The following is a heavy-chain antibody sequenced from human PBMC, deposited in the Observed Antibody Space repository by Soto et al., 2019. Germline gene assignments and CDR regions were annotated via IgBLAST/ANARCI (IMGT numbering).Heavy chain of an antibody. Sequence: GGSLRLSCAASGFTFSNYSMNWVHQAPGKGLVWISYISTRSGTIYYADSVKGRFTISRDNAQNSLYLQMNSLRDDDTAVYYCARGGYWLFSASDYWGQGTLVTVSS. CDR3: ARGGYWLFSASDY. V-gene: IGHV3-48*02. CDR2: ISTRSGTI. J-gene: IGHJ4*02. CDR1: GFTFSNYS. D-gene: IGHD2-15*01.